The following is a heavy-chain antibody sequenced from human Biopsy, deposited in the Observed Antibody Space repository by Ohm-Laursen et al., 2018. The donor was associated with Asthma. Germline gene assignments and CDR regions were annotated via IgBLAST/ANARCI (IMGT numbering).Heavy chain of an antibody. J-gene: IGHJ4*02. CDR2: IYSGGTS. CDR3: ARGDTGGWSQYYFDY. CDR1: RFTVSRDY. V-gene: IGHV3-53*01. Sequence: SLRLSCTASRFTVSRDYMFWVRQAPGKGLEWVSVIYSGGTSHTADSVRGRFTISRDYSKNTLYLQMHSLRAEDTAVYYCARGDTGGWSQYYFDYWGQGTLVTVSS. D-gene: IGHD2-8*02.